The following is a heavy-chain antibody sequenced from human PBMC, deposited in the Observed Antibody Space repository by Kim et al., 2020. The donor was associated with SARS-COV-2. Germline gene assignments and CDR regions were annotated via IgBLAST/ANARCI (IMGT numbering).Heavy chain of an antibody. CDR2: ISYDGSNK. CDR1: GFTFSSYG. D-gene: IGHD4-17*01. J-gene: IGHJ6*02. V-gene: IGHV3-30*18. CDR3: AKPDPTWTTVTTGGMDV. Sequence: GGSLRLSCAASGFTFSSYGMHWVRQAPGKGLEWVAVISYDGSNKYYADSVKGRFTISRDNSKNTLYLQMNSLRAEDTAVYYCAKPDPTWTTVTTGGMDVWGQGTTVTVSS.